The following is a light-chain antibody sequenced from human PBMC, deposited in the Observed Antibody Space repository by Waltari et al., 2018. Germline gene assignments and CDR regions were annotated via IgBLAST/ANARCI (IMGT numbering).Light chain of an antibody. J-gene: IGKJ2*01. Sequence: DIVMTQSPLSLRVTTGEPASISCRSSQSLLYSNGYTYLDWYLQKPGQSPQLLIYLVSNRASGVPDRFSGSGSGTDFTLKISRVEAEDVGVYCCMQALEAPRTFGQGTKLESK. CDR3: MQALEAPRT. CDR2: LVS. CDR1: QSLLYSNGYTY. V-gene: IGKV2-28*01.